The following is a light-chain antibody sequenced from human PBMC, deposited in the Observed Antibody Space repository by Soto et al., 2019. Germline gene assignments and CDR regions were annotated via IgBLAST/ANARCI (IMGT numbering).Light chain of an antibody. Sequence: EMVMTQSPATLSVSPGERATLSRRASQSVSSNLAWYQQKPGQAPRLLIYGASTRATGIPARFSGSGSGTEFTLTISSLQPEDFAVYYCQQYNICPGITFGPGTKVDIK. CDR2: GAS. V-gene: IGKV3-15*01. J-gene: IGKJ3*01. CDR3: QQYNICPGIT. CDR1: QSVSSN.